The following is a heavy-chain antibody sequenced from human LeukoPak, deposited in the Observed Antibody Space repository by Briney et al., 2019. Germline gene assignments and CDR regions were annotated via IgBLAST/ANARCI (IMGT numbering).Heavy chain of an antibody. CDR1: GGSISSSSYY. Sequence: PSETLSLTCTVSGGSISSSSYYWGWIRQPPGKGLEWIGSIYHSGSTYYNPSLKSRVTISVDTSKNQFSLKLSSVTAADTAVYYCARGASGYRNDAFDIWGQGTMVTVSS. V-gene: IGHV4-39*07. CDR2: IYHSGST. J-gene: IGHJ3*02. D-gene: IGHD3-3*01. CDR3: ARGASGYRNDAFDI.